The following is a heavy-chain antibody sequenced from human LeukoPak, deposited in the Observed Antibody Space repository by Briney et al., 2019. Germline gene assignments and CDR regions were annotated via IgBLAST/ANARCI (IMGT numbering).Heavy chain of an antibody. D-gene: IGHD6-13*01. CDR3: AYSSSWYDAFDI. V-gene: IGHV4-34*01. CDR2: INHSGST. CDR1: GGSFSGYY. Sequence: TSETLSLTCAVYGGSFSGYYWSWIRQPPGKGLEWIGEINHSGSTNYNPSLKSRVTISVDTSKNQFSLKLSSVTAADTAVYYCAYSSSWYDAFDIWRQATMVTVSS. J-gene: IGHJ3*02.